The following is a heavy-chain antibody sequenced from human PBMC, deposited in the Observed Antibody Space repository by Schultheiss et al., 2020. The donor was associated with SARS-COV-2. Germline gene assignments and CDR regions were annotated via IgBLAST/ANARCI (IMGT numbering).Heavy chain of an antibody. CDR2: ISGSGGST. CDR3: AKDLIDSRENYFDY. D-gene: IGHD6-13*01. V-gene: IGHV3-23*01. Sequence: GGSLRLSCAASGFTFSSYAMSWVRQAPGKGLEWVSGISGSGGSTYYADSVKGRFTISRDNSKNTLYLQMNSLRAEDTAVYYCAKDLIDSRENYFDYWGQGTLVTVSS. J-gene: IGHJ4*02. CDR1: GFTFSSYA.